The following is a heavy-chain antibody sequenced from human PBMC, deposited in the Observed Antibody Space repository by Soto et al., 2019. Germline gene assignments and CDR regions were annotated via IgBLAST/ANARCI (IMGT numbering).Heavy chain of an antibody. V-gene: IGHV1-18*01. Sequence: QVQLVQSGAEVKKPGASVKVSCKASGYTFTNYGINWVRQAPGQGLEWLGWVSAYNGERRYAQRVQARVIMTTDTSTTTAYMELMRLRSDDTAVYYFSRGTSIPASGDYWGQGTLVTVSS. J-gene: IGHJ4*01. D-gene: IGHD6-6*01. CDR2: VSAYNGER. CDR1: GYTFTNYG. CDR3: SRGTSIPASGDY.